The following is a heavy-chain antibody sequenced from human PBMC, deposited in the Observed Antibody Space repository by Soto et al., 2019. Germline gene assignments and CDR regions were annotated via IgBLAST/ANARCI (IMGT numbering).Heavy chain of an antibody. CDR2: IYSGGTT. V-gene: IGHV3-53*01. Sequence: EVQVVESGGGLIQPGGSLRLSCEVSGFSVTANYMSWVRQAPGKGLEWVSVIYSGGTTYYVDSVKGRFSISRDISKNTLYLQMHSLRAEDTAVYYCLGYGYWGQGTLVTVSS. J-gene: IGHJ4*02. CDR3: LGYGY. D-gene: IGHD5-12*01. CDR1: GFSVTANY.